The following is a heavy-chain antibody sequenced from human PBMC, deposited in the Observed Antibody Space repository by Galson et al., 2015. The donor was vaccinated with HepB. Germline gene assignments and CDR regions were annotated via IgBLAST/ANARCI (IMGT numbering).Heavy chain of an antibody. CDR3: ARPVCCGTTSCFLPFDS. J-gene: IGHJ4*02. V-gene: IGHV3-30-3*01. Sequence: SLRLSCAASGFTFSSHAMHWVRQAPGKGLEWVAIISYDEGSKYYADSVKGRFTISRDNSKNTLYLQLNSLRTEDTAVYYCARPVCCGTTSCFLPFDSWGQGTLVTVSS. CDR2: ISYDEGSK. D-gene: IGHD2-2*01. CDR1: GFTFSSHA.